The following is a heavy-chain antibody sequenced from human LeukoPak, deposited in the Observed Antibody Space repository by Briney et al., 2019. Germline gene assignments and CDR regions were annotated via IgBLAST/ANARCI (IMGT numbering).Heavy chain of an antibody. CDR3: VGDRAGGAFDI. D-gene: IGHD3-16*01. J-gene: IGHJ3*02. V-gene: IGHV3-48*02. CDR1: GFNFNTYD. CDR2: IHKTSSPI. Sequence: PGGSLRLSCAASGFNFNTYDMNWVLQAPGKGLEWLSFIHKTSSPIYYADSVKGRLTISRDNAKNSLYLQLNSLRDEDTAVYYCVGDRAGGAFDIWGQGTMVTVSS.